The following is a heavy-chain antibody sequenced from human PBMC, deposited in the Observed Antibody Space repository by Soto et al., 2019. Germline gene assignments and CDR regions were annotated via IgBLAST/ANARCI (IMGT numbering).Heavy chain of an antibody. CDR2: IIPIFGTA. V-gene: IGHV1-69*06. CDR1: GYTFSSHG. D-gene: IGHD6-6*01. Sequence: ASVKVSCKTSGYTFSSHGISWVRQAPGQGLEWMGGIIPIFGTANYAQKFQGRVTITADKSTSTAYMELSSLRSEDTAVYYCARDGRGIDYYYGMDVWGQGTTVTVSS. J-gene: IGHJ6*02. CDR3: ARDGRGIDYYYGMDV.